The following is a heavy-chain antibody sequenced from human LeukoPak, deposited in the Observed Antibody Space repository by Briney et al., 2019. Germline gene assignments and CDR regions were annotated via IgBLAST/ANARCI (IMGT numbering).Heavy chain of an antibody. D-gene: IGHD2-21*02. CDR2: ISGSGGST. CDR3: AKALEVTAIFDY. Sequence: AGGSLRLSCAASGFTFGSYNMNWVRQAPGKGLEWVPAISGSGGSTYYADSVKGRFTISRDNSKNTLYLQMNSLRAEDTAVYYCAKALEVTAIFDYWGQGTLVTVSS. J-gene: IGHJ4*02. CDR1: GFTFGSYN. V-gene: IGHV3-23*01.